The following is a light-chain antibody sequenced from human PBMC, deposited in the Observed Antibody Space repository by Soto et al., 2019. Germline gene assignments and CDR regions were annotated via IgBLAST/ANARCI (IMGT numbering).Light chain of an antibody. CDR3: QQYNNWPPEGS. V-gene: IGKV3-15*01. J-gene: IGKJ1*01. CDR2: AAA. Sequence: EIVMTQSPSTLSVSPGERVTLSCRAIQRVNNNLAWYQQKPGEAPRLLIYAAATRATGIPARISGSGAGTEFTLTIGSLQSDDFATYYCQQYNNWPPEGSFGQGTKVDIK. CDR1: QRVNNN.